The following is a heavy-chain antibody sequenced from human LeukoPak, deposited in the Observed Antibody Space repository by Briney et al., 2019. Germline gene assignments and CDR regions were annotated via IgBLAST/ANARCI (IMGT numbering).Heavy chain of an antibody. CDR1: GGSISSYY. CDR3: ARGALYYYGSSGSLDY. CDR2: IYYSGST. D-gene: IGHD3-22*01. V-gene: IGHV4-59*01. Sequence: KPSETLSLTCTVSGGSISSYYWSWIRQPPGKGLEWIGYIYYSGSTNYNPSLKSRVTISVDTSKNQFSLKLSSVTAADTAVYYCARGALYYYGSSGSLDYWGQGTLVTVSS. J-gene: IGHJ4*02.